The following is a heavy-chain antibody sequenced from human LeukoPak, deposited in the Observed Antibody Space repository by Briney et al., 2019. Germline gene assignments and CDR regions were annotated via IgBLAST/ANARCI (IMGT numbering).Heavy chain of an antibody. CDR1: GYTFTGYY. V-gene: IGHV1-2*06. J-gene: IGHJ4*02. D-gene: IGHD5-18*01. Sequence: ASVKVSCKASGYTFTGYYMHWVRQAPGQGLEWMGRINPNSGGTKYAQKFQGRVTMTRDTPISTAYMELSRLRSDDTAFYYCARDAYTYGYFSESVVVRSVADYWGQGTLVTVSS. CDR2: INPNSGGT. CDR3: ARDAYTYGYFSESVVVRSVADY.